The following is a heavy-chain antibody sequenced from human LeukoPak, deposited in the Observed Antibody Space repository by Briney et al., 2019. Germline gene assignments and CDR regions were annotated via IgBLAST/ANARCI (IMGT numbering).Heavy chain of an antibody. D-gene: IGHD7-27*01. J-gene: IGHJ4*02. Sequence: GGSLRLSCAASGFTFSNYWMSWVRQAPGKGLEWVANIKQDGSEKYYVGSVKGRFTISRDNAKNSLYLQMNSLRAEDTAVYYCARADLTGDPAWVDYWGQGTLVTVSS. V-gene: IGHV3-7*03. CDR2: IKQDGSEK. CDR3: ARADLTGDPAWVDY. CDR1: GFTFSNYW.